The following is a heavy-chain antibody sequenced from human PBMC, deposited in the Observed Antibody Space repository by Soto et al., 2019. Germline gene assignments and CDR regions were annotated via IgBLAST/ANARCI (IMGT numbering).Heavy chain of an antibody. CDR3: ASDGLNYGDYTDDY. V-gene: IGHV3-74*01. Sequence: AGGSLRLSCAAPGFTFSSYWMHWVRQAPGKGLVWVSRINSDGSSTSYADSVKGRFTISRDNAKNTLYLQMNSLRAEDTAVYYCASDGLNYGDYTDDYWGQGTLVTVSS. CDR2: INSDGSST. D-gene: IGHD4-17*01. CDR1: GFTFSSYW. J-gene: IGHJ4*02.